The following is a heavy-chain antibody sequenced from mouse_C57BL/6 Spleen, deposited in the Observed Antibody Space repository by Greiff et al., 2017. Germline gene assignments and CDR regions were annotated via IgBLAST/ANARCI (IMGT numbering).Heavy chain of an antibody. CDR2: INPNNGGT. Sequence: EVQLQESGPELVKPGASVKIPCKASGYTFTDYNMDWVKQSHGKSLEWIGDINPNNGGTIYNQKFKGKATLTVDKSSSTAYMELRSLTSEDTAVYYCARFDGRTKGYFDVWGTGTTVTVSS. CDR1: GYTFTDYN. V-gene: IGHV1-18*01. D-gene: IGHD2-3*01. J-gene: IGHJ1*03. CDR3: ARFDGRTKGYFDV.